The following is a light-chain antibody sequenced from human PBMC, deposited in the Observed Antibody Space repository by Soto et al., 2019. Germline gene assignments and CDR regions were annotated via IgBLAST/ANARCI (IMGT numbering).Light chain of an antibody. CDR1: QDITNY. CDR3: QLYDDLPPT. CDR2: AAS. J-gene: IGKJ4*01. V-gene: IGKV1-33*01. Sequence: DIQMTQSPSSLSASVGDRVTITCQASQDITNYLNWYQQKPGKAPKLLMYAASTLQSGVPSRFSGSESGTDFNFTISSLQPQDIATYYCQLYDDLPPTFGGGTKLEIK.